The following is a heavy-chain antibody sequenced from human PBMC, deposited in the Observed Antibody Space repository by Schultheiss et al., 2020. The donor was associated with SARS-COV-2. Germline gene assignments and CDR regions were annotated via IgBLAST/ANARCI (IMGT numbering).Heavy chain of an antibody. CDR3: ARRPPYAYYYMDV. Sequence: GESLKISCAASGFTFSSYAMSWVRQAPGKGLEWVSAISGSGGSTYYADSVKGRFTISRDNAKNSLYLQMNSLRDEDTAVYYCARRPPYAYYYMDVWGKGTTVTVSS. J-gene: IGHJ6*03. CDR2: ISGSGGST. D-gene: IGHD1-1*01. CDR1: GFTFSSYA. V-gene: IGHV3-23*01.